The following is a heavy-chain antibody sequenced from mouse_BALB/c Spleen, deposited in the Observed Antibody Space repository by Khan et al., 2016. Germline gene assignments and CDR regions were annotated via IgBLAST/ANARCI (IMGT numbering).Heavy chain of an antibody. Sequence: LVKTGASVKISCKASGYSFTGYYMHWVKQSHGKSLEWIGYITSYNGAISYNQKFKGKATSTVDTSSSTAYMQFNSLKYEDSAVYYCASPYGSSYGEFAYWGQGTLVTVSA. J-gene: IGHJ3*01. CDR1: GYSFTGYY. V-gene: IGHV1S34*01. D-gene: IGHD1-1*01. CDR3: ASPYGSSYGEFAY. CDR2: ITSYNGAI.